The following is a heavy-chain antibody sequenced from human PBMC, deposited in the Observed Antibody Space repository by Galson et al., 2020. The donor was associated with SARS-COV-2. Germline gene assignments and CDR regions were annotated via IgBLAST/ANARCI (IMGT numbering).Heavy chain of an antibody. V-gene: IGHV1-69*01. Sequence: PGQGLEWMGGIIPIFGTANYAQKFQGRVTITADESTSTAYMELSSLRSEDTAVYYCARLYYYDSSGYPSHRFIDYWGQGTLVTVSS. D-gene: IGHD3-22*01. CDR2: IIPIFGTA. CDR3: ARLYYYDSSGYPSHRFIDY. J-gene: IGHJ4*02.